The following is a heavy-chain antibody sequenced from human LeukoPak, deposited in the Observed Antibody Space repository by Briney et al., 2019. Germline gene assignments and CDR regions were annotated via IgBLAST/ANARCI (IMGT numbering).Heavy chain of an antibody. D-gene: IGHD3-9*01. CDR2: INHSGST. V-gene: IGHV4-34*01. CDR3: ARLRYFDWLLT. Sequence: SETLSLTCAVYGGSFSGYYWSWIRQPPGKGLEWIGEINHSGSTNYNPSLKSRVTISVDTSKNQFSLKLSSVTAADTAVYYCARLRYFDWLLTWGQGTLVTVSS. CDR1: GGSFSGYY. J-gene: IGHJ5*02.